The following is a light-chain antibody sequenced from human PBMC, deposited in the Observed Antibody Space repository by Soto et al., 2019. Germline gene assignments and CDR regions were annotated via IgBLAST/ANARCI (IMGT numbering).Light chain of an antibody. J-gene: IGKJ5*01. V-gene: IGKV3-20*01. CDR1: QSVSSNY. Sequence: ENVLTQSPGTLSLSPGERATLSCRASQSVSSNYLAWYQQKPGQAPRLLIYGASIRASGVPDRFSGSGSGTDFTLTISRLQPKDFAVYYCQQYYSSRTFGQGTRLEI. CDR3: QQYYSSRT. CDR2: GAS.